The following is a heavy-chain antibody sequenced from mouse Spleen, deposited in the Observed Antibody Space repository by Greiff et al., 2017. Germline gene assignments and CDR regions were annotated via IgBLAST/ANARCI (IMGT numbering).Heavy chain of an antibody. CDR1: GYTFTDYE. CDR2: IDPETGGT. CDR3: TLYYSYYSYYFDY. Sequence: VQLQQSGAELVRPGASVTLSCKASGYTFTDYEMHWVKQTPVHGLEWIGAIDPETGGTAYNQKFKGKAILTADKSSSTAYMELRSLTSEDSAVYYCTLYYSYYSYYFDYLGQGTTLTVSS. D-gene: IGHD2-12*01. V-gene: IGHV1-15*01. J-gene: IGHJ2*01.